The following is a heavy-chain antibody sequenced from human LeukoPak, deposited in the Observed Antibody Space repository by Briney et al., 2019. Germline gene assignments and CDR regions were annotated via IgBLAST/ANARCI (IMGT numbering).Heavy chain of an antibody. V-gene: IGHV3-9*01. CDR3: AKDEMATSSPYYFDY. J-gene: IGHJ4*02. Sequence: PGGSLRLSCAAFGFTFENYAMHWVRQAPGKGLEWVSGINWNSGNIGYADSVKGRFAISRDNAKNSMYLQMNSLRAEDTAVYYCAKDEMATSSPYYFDYWGQGTLVTVSS. CDR1: GFTFENYA. CDR2: INWNSGNI. D-gene: IGHD5-24*01.